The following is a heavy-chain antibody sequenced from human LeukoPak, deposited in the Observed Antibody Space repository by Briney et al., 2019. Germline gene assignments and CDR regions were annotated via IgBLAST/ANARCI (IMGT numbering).Heavy chain of an antibody. D-gene: IGHD5-18*01. CDR2: IYHDGST. V-gene: IGHV4-34*01. J-gene: IGHJ4*02. Sequence: SETLSLTCAISDEPFSGYYWGWIRQPPGKGLEWIGEIYHDGSTNYNPSLKSRVTISMDKSKNQLSLKLNFVTAADTAVYYCARDRGGYTYSHDYWGQGTLVTVSS. CDR3: ARDRGGYTYSHDY. CDR1: DEPFSGYY.